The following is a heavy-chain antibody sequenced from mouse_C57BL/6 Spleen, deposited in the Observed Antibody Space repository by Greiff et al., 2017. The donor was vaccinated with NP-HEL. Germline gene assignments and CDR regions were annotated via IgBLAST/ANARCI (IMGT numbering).Heavy chain of an antibody. V-gene: IGHV3-6*01. Sequence: EVHLVESGPGLVKPSQSLSLTCSVTGYSITSGYYWNWIRQFPGNKLEWMGYISYDGSNNYNPSLKNRISITRDTSKNQFFLKLNSVTTEDTATYYCARKGNWFAYWGQGTLVTVSA. J-gene: IGHJ3*01. CDR2: ISYDGSN. CDR1: GYSITSGYY. CDR3: ARKGNWFAY.